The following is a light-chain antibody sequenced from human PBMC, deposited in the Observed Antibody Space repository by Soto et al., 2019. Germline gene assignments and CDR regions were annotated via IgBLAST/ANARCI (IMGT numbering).Light chain of an antibody. V-gene: IGLV2-8*01. CDR3: SSYAGSNNLV. J-gene: IGLJ3*02. CDR2: EVS. CDR1: SSDVGGYNY. Sequence: QSALTQPPSASGSPGQSVTISCTGTSSDVGGYNYVSWYQQHPGKAPKLMIYEVSKRPSGVPDRFSGSKSGNTASLTVSGLEAEVDADYYCSSYAGSNNLVFGGGTKLTVL.